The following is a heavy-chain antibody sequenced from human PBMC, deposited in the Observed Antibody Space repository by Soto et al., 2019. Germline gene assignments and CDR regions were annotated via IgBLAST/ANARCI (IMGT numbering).Heavy chain of an antibody. CDR2: IYTSGST. Sequence: SETLSLTCTVSCGSISSYYWSWIRQPSGKGLEWIGRIYTSGSTNYNPSLKSRVTMSVDTSKNQFSLKLSSVTAADTAVYYCAKMYSGSSCMDVWGQGTTVKVSS. D-gene: IGHD1-26*01. CDR1: CGSISSYY. CDR3: AKMYSGSSCMDV. V-gene: IGHV4-4*07. J-gene: IGHJ6*02.